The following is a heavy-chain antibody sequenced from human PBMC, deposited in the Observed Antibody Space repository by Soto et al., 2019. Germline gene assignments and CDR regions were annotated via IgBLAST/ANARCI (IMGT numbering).Heavy chain of an antibody. V-gene: IGHV3-53*01. Sequence: VSLRLSCAAAGFNVSDNYMGWVRQAPGKGLEWVSSFFTGGSTDYADSVKGRFTISRDDSKNTVYLQTNSLRAEDTAVYFCVRERRGLGIGFDHWGQGTMVTVS. D-gene: IGHD6-19*01. CDR2: FFTGGST. CDR3: VRERRGLGIGFDH. J-gene: IGHJ4*02. CDR1: GFNVSDNY.